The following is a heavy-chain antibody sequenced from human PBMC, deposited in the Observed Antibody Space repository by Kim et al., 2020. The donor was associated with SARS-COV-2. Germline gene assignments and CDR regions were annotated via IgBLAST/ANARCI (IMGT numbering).Heavy chain of an antibody. V-gene: IGHV3-66*01. CDR3: ARGGGT. Sequence: GGSLRLSCVPSGFTVLGNYFSWVRQAPGKGLEWVSVIYRDDTTSYADSVKGRFTISRDNSKKTVSLHMNSLGAEYTAVYYCARGGGTWG. CDR2: IYRDDTT. CDR1: GFTVLGNY. J-gene: IGHJ5*01. D-gene: IGHD3-3*01.